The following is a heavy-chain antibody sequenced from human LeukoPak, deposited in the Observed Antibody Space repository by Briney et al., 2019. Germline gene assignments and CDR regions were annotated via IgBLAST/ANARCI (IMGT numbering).Heavy chain of an antibody. CDR1: GGSISSSSYY. CDR2: IYYSGST. D-gene: IGHD2-15*01. Sequence: SETLSLTCTVSGGSISSSSYYWGWIRQPPGKGLEWIGSIYYSGSTYYNPSLKSRVTISVDTSKNQFSLKLSPVTAADTAVYYCARLGCSGGSCYRTPETYFVYWGQGTLVTVSS. J-gene: IGHJ4*02. CDR3: ARLGCSGGSCYRTPETYFVY. V-gene: IGHV4-39*01.